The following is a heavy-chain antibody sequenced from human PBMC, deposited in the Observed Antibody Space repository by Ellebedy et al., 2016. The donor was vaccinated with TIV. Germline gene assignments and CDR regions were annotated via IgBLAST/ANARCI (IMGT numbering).Heavy chain of an antibody. CDR3: ASITGTTWDVFDI. Sequence: GGSLRLXXKGSGYSFTSYWISWVRQMPGKGLEWMGRIDPSDSYTNYSPSFQGHVTISADKSISTAYLQWSSLKASDTAMYYCASITGTTWDVFDIWGQGTMVTVSS. V-gene: IGHV5-10-1*01. D-gene: IGHD1-7*01. CDR1: GYSFTSYW. CDR2: IDPSDSYT. J-gene: IGHJ3*02.